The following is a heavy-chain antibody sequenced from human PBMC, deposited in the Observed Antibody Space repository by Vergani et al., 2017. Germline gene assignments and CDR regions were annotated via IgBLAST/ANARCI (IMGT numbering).Heavy chain of an antibody. CDR1: GGSFTSYH. CDR3: AIVNTETNGHLYYYYYMDV. J-gene: IGHJ6*03. Sequence: QVQLQQWGGGLLKPSETLSLTCVVNGGSFTSYHWTWIRQSPGEGLEWVGDIDHTGRPDYNPSLKSRLTMSVDKSRNQFSLTLKSVTATDTAIYFCAIVNTETNGHLYYYYYMDVWGQGTAVTVS. D-gene: IGHD4-11*01. V-gene: IGHV4-34*01. CDR2: IDHTGRP.